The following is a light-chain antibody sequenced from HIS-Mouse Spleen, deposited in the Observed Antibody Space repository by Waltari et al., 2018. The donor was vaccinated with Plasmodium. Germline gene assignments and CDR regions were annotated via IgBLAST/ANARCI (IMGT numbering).Light chain of an antibody. J-gene: IGKJ3*01. CDR1: QSVSSN. CDR2: GAS. Sequence: DIVMTQSPATLSVSHGEIATLSCRASQSVSSNLAWYQQKPGQAPRLLIYGASTRATGIPARFSGSGSGTEFTLTISSLQSEDFAVYYCQQYNNWSFTFGPGTKVDIK. V-gene: IGKV3-15*01. CDR3: QQYNNWSFT.